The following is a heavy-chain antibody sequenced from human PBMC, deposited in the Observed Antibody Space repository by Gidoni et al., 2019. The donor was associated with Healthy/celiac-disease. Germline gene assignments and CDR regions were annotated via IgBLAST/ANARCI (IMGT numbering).Heavy chain of an antibody. V-gene: IGHV1-69*01. CDR3: ARDQVLRLGYCSGGSSCGWFDP. J-gene: IGHJ5*02. CDR1: GGTFRSYA. CDR2: IIPIFGTA. Sequence: QVQLVQSGAEVKKPGSSVKVSCKASGGTFRSYAISWVRQAPGPGLEWMGGIIPIFGTANYAQKFKGRVTITADESTSTAYMELSSLRSEDTAVYYCARDQVLRLGYCSGGSSCGWFDPWGQGTLVTVSS. D-gene: IGHD2-15*01.